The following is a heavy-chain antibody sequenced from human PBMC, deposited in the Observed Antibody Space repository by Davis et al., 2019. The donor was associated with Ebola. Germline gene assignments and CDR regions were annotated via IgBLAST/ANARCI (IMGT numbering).Heavy chain of an antibody. V-gene: IGHV3-7*01. CDR3: ARDLAIGYFDWLLSTPPILYGMDV. Sequence: PGGSLRLSCAASGFTFSSYEMNWVRQAPGKGLEWVANIKQDGSEKYYVDSVKGRFTISRDNAKNSLYLQMNSLRAEDTAVYYCARDLAIGYFDWLLSTPPILYGMDVWGQGTTVTVSS. CDR1: GFTFSSYE. D-gene: IGHD3-9*01. J-gene: IGHJ6*02. CDR2: IKQDGSEK.